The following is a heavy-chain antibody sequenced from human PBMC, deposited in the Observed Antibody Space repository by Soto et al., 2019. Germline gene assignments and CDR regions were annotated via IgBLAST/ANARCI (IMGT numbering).Heavy chain of an antibody. J-gene: IGHJ3*02. CDR1: GGTFSSYA. D-gene: IGHD2-2*02. CDR3: ARVGYCSSTSCYTSAFDI. Sequence: QVQLVQSGAEVKKPGSSVKVSCKASGGTFSSYAISWVRQAPGQGLEWMGGIIPIFGTANYAQKFQGRVTITADESTSTAYMELSSLRSEDMAVYYCARVGYCSSTSCYTSAFDIWGQGTMVTVSS. V-gene: IGHV1-69*01. CDR2: IIPIFGTA.